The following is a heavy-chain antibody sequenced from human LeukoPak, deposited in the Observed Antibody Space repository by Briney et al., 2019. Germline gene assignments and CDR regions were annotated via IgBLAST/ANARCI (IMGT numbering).Heavy chain of an antibody. CDR3: AKDRLLWFGELLPPYYFDY. J-gene: IGHJ4*02. CDR1: GFTFSIYG. CDR2: IRYDGSNK. Sequence: PGGSLRLSCAASGFTFSIYGMHWVRQAPGKGLECVAFIRYDGSNKYYADSVKGRFTISRDNSKNTLYLQINSLRAEDTAVYYCAKDRLLWFGELLPPYYFDYGGQGTLVAVSS. D-gene: IGHD3-10*01. V-gene: IGHV3-30*02.